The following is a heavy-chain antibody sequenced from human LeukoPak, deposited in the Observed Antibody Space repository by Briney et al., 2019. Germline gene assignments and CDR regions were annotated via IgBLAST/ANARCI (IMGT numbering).Heavy chain of an antibody. CDR3: GSCHPAGTGGFDP. Sequence: GQPLKISCKGSGYSFTSYWIGWVRQMPGKGLEWMGIIYPGDSDSRYSPSFQGQVTSSADKSISTAYLQSTRPKRSDTAMYYCGSCHPAGTGGFDPWGQGTLVTVSS. J-gene: IGHJ5*02. CDR1: GYSFTSYW. CDR2: IYPGDSDS. D-gene: IGHD6-13*01. V-gene: IGHV5-51*01.